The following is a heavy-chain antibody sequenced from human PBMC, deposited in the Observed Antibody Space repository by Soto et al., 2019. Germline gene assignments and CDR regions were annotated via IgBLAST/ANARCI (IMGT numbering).Heavy chain of an antibody. CDR1: GYTLTTYG. CDR2: ISAYDGNT. D-gene: IGHD2-2*01. J-gene: IGHJ4*02. Sequence: ASVKVSCKASGYTLTTYGINWVRQAPGQGLEWMGWISAYDGNTNFRQKFQGRVSMTTDLSTTTAYMELRSLRSDDTAVYYCSTTPEGYCGSPACTFAYWGQGTPATVSS. CDR3: STTPEGYCGSPACTFAY. V-gene: IGHV1-18*04.